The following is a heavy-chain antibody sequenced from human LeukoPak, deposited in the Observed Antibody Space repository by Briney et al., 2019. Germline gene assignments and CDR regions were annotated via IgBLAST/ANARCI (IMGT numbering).Heavy chain of an antibody. CDR1: GDSDSSNSAA. V-gene: IGHV6-1*01. CDR2: TYYRSKWYN. Sequence: SQTLSLTCAISGDSDSSNSAAWNWIRQSPSRGLEWLGRTYYRSKWYNDYAVSVKSRITINPDTSKNQFSLQLNSVTPEDTAVYYCARDSRGWYGDYYYYGMDVWGQGTTVTVSS. CDR3: ARDSRGWYGDYYYYGMDV. D-gene: IGHD6-19*01. J-gene: IGHJ6*02.